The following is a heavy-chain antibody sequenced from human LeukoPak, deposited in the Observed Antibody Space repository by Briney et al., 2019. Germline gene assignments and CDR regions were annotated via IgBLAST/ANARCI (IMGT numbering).Heavy chain of an antibody. CDR2: LNPNSGDT. Sequence: GASVKVSCKASGYTFIDYYMHWVRQAPGQGLEWMGWLNPNSGDTNYAQKFQGRVSMTRDSSISTAYVDLSDLRSDDTAVYSCARGRNIEMTTMSGGSDYWGQGTLVTVSS. D-gene: IGHD5-24*01. CDR1: GYTFIDYY. CDR3: ARGRNIEMTTMSGGSDY. J-gene: IGHJ4*02. V-gene: IGHV1-2*02.